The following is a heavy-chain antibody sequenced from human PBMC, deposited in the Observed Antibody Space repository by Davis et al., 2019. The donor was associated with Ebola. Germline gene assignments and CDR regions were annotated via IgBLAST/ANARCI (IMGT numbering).Heavy chain of an antibody. CDR3: AKVTSSGWYYFDY. CDR1: EFTFNFYV. CDR2: IDGGDGTT. J-gene: IGHJ4*02. Sequence: GGSLRLSCTGSEFTFNFYVMNWVRQASGKGLEWVSAIDGGDGTTYYADSVRGRFTISRDNSRKTLYLQMNSLRDDDTAVYYCAKVTSSGWYYFDYWGQGTLVTVSS. D-gene: IGHD6-19*01. V-gene: IGHV3-23*01.